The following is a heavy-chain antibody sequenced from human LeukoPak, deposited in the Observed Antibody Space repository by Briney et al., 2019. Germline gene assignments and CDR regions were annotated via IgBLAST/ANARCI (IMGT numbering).Heavy chain of an antibody. V-gene: IGHV1-69*04. CDR3: ARDRGDGYNYFDY. J-gene: IGHJ4*02. CDR2: IIPILGIA. Sequence: SVKVSCKPSGGTFSSYTISWVRQAPGQGLEWMGRIIPILGIANYAQKFQGRVTITADKSTSTAYMELSSLRSEDTAVYYCARDRGDGYNYFDYWGQGTLVTVSS. CDR1: GGTFSSYT. D-gene: IGHD5-24*01.